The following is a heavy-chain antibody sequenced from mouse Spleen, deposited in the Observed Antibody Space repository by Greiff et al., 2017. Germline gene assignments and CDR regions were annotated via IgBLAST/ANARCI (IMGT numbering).Heavy chain of an antibody. V-gene: IGHV1S56*01. CDR2: IYPGNVNT. D-gene: IGHD2-4*01. Sequence: VQLQQSGPELVKPGASVRISCKASGYTFTSYYIHWVKQRPGQGLEWIGWIYPGNVNTKYNEKFKGKATLTADKSSTTAYMQLRSLTSEDSAVYFCARGRITHFDYWGQGTTLTVSS. J-gene: IGHJ2*01. CDR1: GYTFTSYY. CDR3: ARGRITHFDY.